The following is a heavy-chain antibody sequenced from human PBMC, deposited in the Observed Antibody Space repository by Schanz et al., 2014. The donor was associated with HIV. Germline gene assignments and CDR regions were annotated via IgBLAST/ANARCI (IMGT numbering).Heavy chain of an antibody. CDR1: GFTFSSYG. CDR2: ISYDGSKE. J-gene: IGHJ4*02. D-gene: IGHD3-3*01. CDR3: ARAPSDFWMAYFDY. V-gene: IGHV3-30*03. Sequence: QVQLVESGGGVVQPGRSLRLSCVASGFTFSSYGMHWVRQAPGKGLEWVAVISYDGSKEYYVDSVKGRFTISRDNSKNTLYLQMNSLRAEDTAVYYCARAPSDFWMAYFDYWGQGTLVTVSS.